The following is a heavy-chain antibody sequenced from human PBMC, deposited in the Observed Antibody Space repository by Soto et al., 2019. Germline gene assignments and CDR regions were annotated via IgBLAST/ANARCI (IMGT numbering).Heavy chain of an antibody. D-gene: IGHD2-15*01. CDR3: GCGGYYYYGMDV. CDR2: IYHSGST. V-gene: IGHV4-30-2*01. Sequence: SETLSLTCTVSGGSISSGGYSWSWIRQPPGKGLEWIGYIYHSGSTYYNPSLKSRVTISVDRSKNQFSLKLSSVTAADTAVYYCGCGGYYYYGMDVWGQGTTVTVSS. CDR1: GGSISSGGYS. J-gene: IGHJ6*02.